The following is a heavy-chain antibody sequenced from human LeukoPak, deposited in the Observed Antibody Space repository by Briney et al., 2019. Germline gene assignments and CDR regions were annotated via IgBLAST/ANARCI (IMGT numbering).Heavy chain of an antibody. Sequence: SETLSLTCTVSGGSISSGGYYWSWIRQHPGKGLEWIGYIYYSGSTYYNPSLKSRVTISVDTSKNQFSLKLSSVTAADTAVYYCARSPSLGYCSSTSCYAGFDYWGQGTLVTVSS. CDR2: IYYSGST. V-gene: IGHV4-31*03. J-gene: IGHJ4*02. CDR3: ARSPSLGYCSSTSCYAGFDY. D-gene: IGHD2-2*01. CDR1: GGSISSGGYY.